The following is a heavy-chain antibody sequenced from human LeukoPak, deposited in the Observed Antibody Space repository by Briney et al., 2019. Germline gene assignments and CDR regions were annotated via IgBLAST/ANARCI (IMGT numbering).Heavy chain of an antibody. CDR3: ARCLEYSSSYLYYYYGMDV. CDR2: INSDGSST. CDR1: GVTFSSYW. D-gene: IGHD6-6*01. V-gene: IGHV3-74*01. J-gene: IGHJ6*02. Sequence: PGGSLRLSCAASGVTFSSYWMHWVRQAPGKGLVWVSRINSDGSSTSYADSVKGRFTISRDNAKNTLYLQMNSLRAEDTAVYYCARCLEYSSSYLYYYYGMDVWGQGTTVTVSS.